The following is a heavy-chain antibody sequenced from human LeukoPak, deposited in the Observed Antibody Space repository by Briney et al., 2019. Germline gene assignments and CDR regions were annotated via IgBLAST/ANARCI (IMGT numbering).Heavy chain of an antibody. V-gene: IGHV3-53*05. J-gene: IGHJ3*01. CDR1: GFTVSSNY. CDR3: ARDADASESYYNGAFDL. CDR2: LSGGLTT. Sequence: SGGSLRLSCAVYGFTVSSNYMTWVRQAPGKGLELVSVLSGGLTTDYADSVKGRFTISRDNSKNMLFLQMNSLKAEDTAMYYCARDADASESYYNGAFDLWGQGTMVTVSS. D-gene: IGHD3-10*01.